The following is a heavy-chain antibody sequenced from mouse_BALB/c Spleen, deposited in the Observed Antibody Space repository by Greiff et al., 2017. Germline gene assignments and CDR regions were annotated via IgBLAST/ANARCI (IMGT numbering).Heavy chain of an antibody. CDR2: ISSGGSYT. J-gene: IGHJ3*01. V-gene: IGHV5-6*01. CDR1: GFTFSSYG. Sequence: EVKLMESGGDLVKPGGSLKLSCAASGFTFSSYGMSWVRQTPDKRLEWVATISSGGSYTYYPDSVKGRFTISRDNAKNTLYLQMSSLKSEDTAMYYCANRYGVSYWGQGTLVTVSA. D-gene: IGHD2-14*01. CDR3: ANRYGVSY.